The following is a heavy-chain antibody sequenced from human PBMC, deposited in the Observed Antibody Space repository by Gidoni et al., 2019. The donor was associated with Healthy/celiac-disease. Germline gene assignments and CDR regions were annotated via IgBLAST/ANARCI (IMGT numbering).Heavy chain of an antibody. D-gene: IGHD3-16*01. J-gene: IGHJ6*02. CDR3: ARDGGLSGGWGTMYYYYGMDV. V-gene: IGHV1-3*01. Sequence: QVQLVQSGAEVKKPVASVKVSCKASGYTFTTYAIHWGLQAPGQRLEWMGWTNAGHGNTKYSQEFQGRVTITRDTSASTAYMELSSLRSEDTAVYYCARDGGLSGGWGTMYYYYGMDVWGQGTTVTVSS. CDR1: GYTFTTYA. CDR2: TNAGHGNT.